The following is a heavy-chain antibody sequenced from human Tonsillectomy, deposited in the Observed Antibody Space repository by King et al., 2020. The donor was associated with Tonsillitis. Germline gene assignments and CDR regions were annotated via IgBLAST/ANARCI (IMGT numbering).Heavy chain of an antibody. CDR1: GYSFTSFW. CDR2: IDPSDSYT. Sequence: VQLVESGAEVKKPGESLRISCKGSGYSFTSFWISWVRQMPGKGLEWMGWIDPSDSYTNYSPSFQGHVTISADKSIITAYLQWSSLKASDTAMYYCARHAYSGEDYWGQGTLVTVSS. J-gene: IGHJ4*02. D-gene: IGHD2-21*01. CDR3: ARHAYSGEDY. V-gene: IGHV5-10-1*03.